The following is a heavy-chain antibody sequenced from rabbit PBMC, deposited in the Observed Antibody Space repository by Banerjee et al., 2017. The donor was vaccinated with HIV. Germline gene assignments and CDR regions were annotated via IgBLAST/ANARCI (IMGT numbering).Heavy chain of an antibody. CDR2: IYADSSGST. V-gene: IGHV1S40*01. Sequence: QSLEESGGDLVKPGASLTLTCTASGFSFSGSYWICWVRQAPGKGLEWIACIYADSSGSTWYASWAKGRFTISKTSSTTVTLQMTSLTAADTATYFCAREKPWTGYGWYLDLWGQGTLVTVS. CDR3: AREKPWTGYGWYLDL. CDR1: GFSFSGSYW. D-gene: IGHD6-1*01. J-gene: IGHJ4*01.